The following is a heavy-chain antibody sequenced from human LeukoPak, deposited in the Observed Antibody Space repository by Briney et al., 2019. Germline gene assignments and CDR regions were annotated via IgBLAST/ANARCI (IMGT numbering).Heavy chain of an antibody. J-gene: IGHJ4*02. D-gene: IGHD3-10*01. CDR1: GFTFSTYE. V-gene: IGHV3-48*03. CDR3: ARATFGDYFGSGSLDH. CDR2: ISSSGSTI. Sequence: GGSLRLSCAASGFTFSTYEMNWVRQAPGKGLEWVSYISSSGSTIYYADSLKGRLTISRDNARNSLYLQMNTLRAEDTAVYYCARATFGDYFGSGSLDHWGQGALVTVSS.